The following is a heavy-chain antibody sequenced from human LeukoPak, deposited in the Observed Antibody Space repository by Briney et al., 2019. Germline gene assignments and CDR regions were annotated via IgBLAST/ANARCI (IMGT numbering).Heavy chain of an antibody. D-gene: IGHD3-16*01. V-gene: IGHV3-53*01. CDR3: AREGYDYLGHPFDY. CDR1: GFTVSSNY. Sequence: GGSLRLSCAASGFTVSSNYKSWVRQAPGQGLEWVSVIYSGGATNYADSVKGRFTISRDNSKDTLYLQMNSLRDEDTAMYYCAREGYDYLGHPFDYWGPGTLVTVSS. J-gene: IGHJ4*02. CDR2: IYSGGAT.